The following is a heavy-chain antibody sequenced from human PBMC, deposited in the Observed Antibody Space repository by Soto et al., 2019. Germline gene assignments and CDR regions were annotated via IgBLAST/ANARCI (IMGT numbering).Heavy chain of an antibody. Sequence: HPGGSLRLSCAASGFSFSTHYMNWVRQTPGKGLEWVSSINRDSTVIKYADSVKGRFTISRDNARNSLSLQMNSLRAEDTAVYYRLNGDYYVGPGTLVTVSS. CDR3: LNGDYY. D-gene: IGHD3-16*01. CDR2: INRDSTVI. CDR1: GFSFSTHY. J-gene: IGHJ4*02. V-gene: IGHV3-48*01.